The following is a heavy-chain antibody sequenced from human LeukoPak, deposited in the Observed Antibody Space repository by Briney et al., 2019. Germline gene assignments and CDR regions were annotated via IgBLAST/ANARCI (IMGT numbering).Heavy chain of an antibody. CDR2: IYYSGST. V-gene: IGHV4-59*01. CDR1: GGSISSYY. Sequence: SETLSLTCTVSGGSISSYYRSWIRQPPGKGLEWIGYIYYSGSTNYNPSLKSRVTISVDTSKNQFSLKLSSVTAADTAVYYCARARYSSSWYFDYWGQGTLVTVSS. CDR3: ARARYSSSWYFDY. D-gene: IGHD6-13*01. J-gene: IGHJ4*02.